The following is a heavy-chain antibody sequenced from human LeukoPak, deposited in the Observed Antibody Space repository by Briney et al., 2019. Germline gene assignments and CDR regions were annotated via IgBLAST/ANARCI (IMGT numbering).Heavy chain of an antibody. D-gene: IGHD3-3*01. Sequence: GASVKVSCKASGYTFTGYYMHWVRQAPGQGLEWMGWINPNSGGTNYAQKCQGRVTMTRDTSISTAYMELSRLRSDDTAVYYCARRGKDFWSGYYGGYYYYYMDVWGKGTTVTVSS. V-gene: IGHV1-2*02. J-gene: IGHJ6*03. CDR1: GYTFTGYY. CDR3: ARRGKDFWSGYYGGYYYYYMDV. CDR2: INPNSGGT.